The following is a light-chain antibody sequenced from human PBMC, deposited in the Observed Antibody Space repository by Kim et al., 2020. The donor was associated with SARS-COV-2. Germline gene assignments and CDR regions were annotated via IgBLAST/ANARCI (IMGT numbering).Light chain of an antibody. V-gene: IGKV3-11*01. CDR3: QQRNNWPRT. CDR1: LPLICY. Sequence: LFPWERAPLAFRPTLPLICYLALYPQQPGQTPRLLIYDASTRATGIPARVSGSGSGTDFTLTISSLEPVDFAVYYCQQRNNWPRTFGQGTKVDIK. J-gene: IGKJ1*01. CDR2: DAS.